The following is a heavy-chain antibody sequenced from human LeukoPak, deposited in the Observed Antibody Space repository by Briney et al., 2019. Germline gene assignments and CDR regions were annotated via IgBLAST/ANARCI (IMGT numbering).Heavy chain of an antibody. Sequence: GASVKVSCKASGYTFTGYYMHWVRQAPGQGLEWMGWISAYNGNTNYAQKLQGRVTMTTDTSTSTAYMELRSLRSDDTAVYYCARAGGVRGAFDIWGQGTMVTVSS. CDR2: ISAYNGNT. V-gene: IGHV1-18*04. CDR1: GYTFTGYY. J-gene: IGHJ3*02. D-gene: IGHD2-21*01. CDR3: ARAGGVRGAFDI.